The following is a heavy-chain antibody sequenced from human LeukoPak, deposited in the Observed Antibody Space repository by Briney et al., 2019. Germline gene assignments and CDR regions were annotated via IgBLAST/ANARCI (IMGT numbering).Heavy chain of an antibody. CDR1: GFTFSSYW. J-gene: IGHJ3*02. V-gene: IGHV3-74*01. Sequence: GGSLRLSCAASGFTFSSYWMHWVRQAPGKGLVWVSRINSDGSSSIYGDSVKGRFTISRDNAKNTLYLQLSGLRADDTAVYYCARGGGDHAFDIWGQGTMVTVSS. CDR2: INSDGSSS. D-gene: IGHD3-16*01. CDR3: ARGGGDHAFDI.